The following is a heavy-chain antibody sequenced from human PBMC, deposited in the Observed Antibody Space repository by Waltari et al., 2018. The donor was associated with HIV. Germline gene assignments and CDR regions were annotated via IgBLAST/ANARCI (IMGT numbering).Heavy chain of an antibody. CDR2: IRSKAYGGTT. CDR3: TRDSWGGSSGWYVDY. CDR1: GFTFGDYA. J-gene: IGHJ4*02. V-gene: IGHV3-49*05. D-gene: IGHD6-19*01. Sequence: EVQLVESGGGLVKPGRSLRLSCTASGFTFGDYAMSWFRQAPGKGLEWVGLIRSKAYGGTTEYAASVKGRFTISRDDSKSIAYLQMNSLKTEDTAVYYCTRDSWGGSSGWYVDYWGQGTLVTVSS.